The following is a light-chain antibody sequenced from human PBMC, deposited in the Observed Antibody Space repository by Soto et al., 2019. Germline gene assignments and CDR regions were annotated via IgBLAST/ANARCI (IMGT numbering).Light chain of an antibody. CDR3: QSYDTFLSAVV. CDR1: KNDIGVYDF. CDR2: EVV. V-gene: IGLV2-8*01. J-gene: IGLJ2*01. Sequence: QSALTQPPSASGSPGQSVTISCTGTKNDIGVYDFVSWYQHHPGKAPRLIIYEVVQRPSGVPDRFSGSKSGNTASLTVSGLQAADEADYYCQSYDTFLSAVVFGGGTKVTVL.